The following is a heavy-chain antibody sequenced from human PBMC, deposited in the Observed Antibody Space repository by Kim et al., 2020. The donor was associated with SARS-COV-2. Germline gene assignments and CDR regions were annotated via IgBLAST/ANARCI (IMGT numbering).Heavy chain of an antibody. CDR3: AKRNHGDYDY. D-gene: IGHD4-17*01. V-gene: IGHV3-23*01. CDR2: ISGSGGST. CDR1: GFTFISYA. J-gene: IGHJ4*02. Sequence: GGSLRLSCAASGFTFISYAMSWVRQAPGKGLEWVSSISGSGGSTYYADSVKGRFTISRDNSKNTLYLQMNSLRAEDTAVYYCAKRNHGDYDYWGQGTLVTVSS.